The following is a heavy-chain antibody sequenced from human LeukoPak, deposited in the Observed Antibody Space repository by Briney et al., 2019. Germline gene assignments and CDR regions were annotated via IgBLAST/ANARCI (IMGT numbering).Heavy chain of an antibody. D-gene: IGHD3-22*01. V-gene: IGHV1-69*04. CDR2: IIPILGIA. J-gene: IGHJ4*02. Sequence: AWVKVSCKASGGTFSSYAISWVRQAPGQGLEWIGRIIPILGIANYAQKFQGRVTITADKSTSTAYMELSSLRSEDTAVYYCARERAKSYYYDSSGYLAPGPLNYWGQGTLVTVSS. CDR1: GGTFSSYA. CDR3: ARERAKSYYYDSSGYLAPGPLNY.